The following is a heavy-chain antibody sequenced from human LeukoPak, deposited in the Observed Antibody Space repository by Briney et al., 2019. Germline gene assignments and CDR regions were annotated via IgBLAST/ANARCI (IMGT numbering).Heavy chain of an antibody. CDR3: ARMGATTDWFDP. V-gene: IGHV4-4*09. D-gene: IGHD1-26*01. J-gene: IGHJ5*02. CDR1: GGSISSYY. Sequence: PSETLSLTCTVSGGSISSYYWSWIRQPPGKGLEWIGYIYTSGSTNYNPSLKSRVTISVDTSKNQFSLKLSSVTAADTAVYYCARMGATTDWFDPWGQGTLVTISS. CDR2: IYTSGST.